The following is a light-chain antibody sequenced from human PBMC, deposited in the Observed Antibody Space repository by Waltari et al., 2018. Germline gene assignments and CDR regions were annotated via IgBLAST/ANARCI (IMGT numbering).Light chain of an antibody. CDR3: GSWDGSLSARV. J-gene: IGLJ3*02. CDR1: TSNIGNNH. Sequence: QSVLTQPPSVSAAPGQTVTLSFSGSTSNIGNNHVSWYRQLPGTAPKLIIYDNNRRPSGIPDRFFGSKSGTSATLGIIGLQTGDEADFYCGSWDGSLSARVFGGGTKLTVL. V-gene: IGLV1-51*01. CDR2: DNN.